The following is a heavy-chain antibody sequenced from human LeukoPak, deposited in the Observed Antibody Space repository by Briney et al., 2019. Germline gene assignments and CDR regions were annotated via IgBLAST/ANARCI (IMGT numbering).Heavy chain of an antibody. J-gene: IGHJ5*02. V-gene: IGHV4-39*02. CDR3: AREPPYWVDP. CDR1: GGSISSSSYY. Sequence: PSETLSLTCTVSGGSISSSSYYWGWLRQPPGKGLEWIGSIYYSGSTYYNPSLKSRVTISVDTSKNQFSLKLSSVTAADTAVYYCAREPPYWVDPWGQGTLVTVSS. CDR2: IYYSGST.